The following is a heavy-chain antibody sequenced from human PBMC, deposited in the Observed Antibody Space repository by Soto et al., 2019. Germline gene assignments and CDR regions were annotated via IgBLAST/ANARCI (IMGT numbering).Heavy chain of an antibody. Sequence: PXGSLRLSLAASGFTFSSYAMSWVRQAPGKGLEWVSAISGSGGSTYYADSVRGRFTISRDNSENTLYLQMNSLRAADTALYFCARSYYYDSTGYYRTFDYWGPGTLVTVSS. CDR2: ISGSGGST. CDR3: ARSYYYDSTGYYRTFDY. CDR1: GFTFSSYA. D-gene: IGHD3-22*01. J-gene: IGHJ4*02. V-gene: IGHV3-23*01.